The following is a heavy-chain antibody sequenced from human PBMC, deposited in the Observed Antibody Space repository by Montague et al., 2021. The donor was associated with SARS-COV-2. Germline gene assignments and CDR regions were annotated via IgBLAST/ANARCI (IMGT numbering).Heavy chain of an antibody. D-gene: IGHD6-19*01. CDR3: AKDPGPVAGRYFDY. CDR2: ST. J-gene: IGHJ4*02. V-gene: IGHV3-23*03. Sequence: STFYADSVKGRFTISRDNSKDTLYLQMYSLRPEDTAIYYCAKDPGPVAGRYFDYWVQGTLVTVS.